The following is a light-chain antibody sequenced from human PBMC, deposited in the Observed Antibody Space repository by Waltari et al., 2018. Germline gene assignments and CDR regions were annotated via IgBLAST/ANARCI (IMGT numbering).Light chain of an antibody. CDR3: TSFTTTNTYV. CDR1: SSDVGRYNY. V-gene: IGLV2-14*03. J-gene: IGLJ1*01. Sequence: QSALTQPASVSGSPGQSITVSCTGTSSDVGRYNYVSWYQQHPGKAPKLLIDDVNTRPSWVAYRFSGSKSGNTASLTISGLQAEDEADYYCTSFTTTNTYVFGSGTEVTVL. CDR2: DVN.